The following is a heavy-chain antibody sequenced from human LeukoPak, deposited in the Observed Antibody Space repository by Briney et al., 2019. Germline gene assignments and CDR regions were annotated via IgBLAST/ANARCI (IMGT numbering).Heavy chain of an antibody. CDR3: ARDRLYYDFWSGYSTAVDY. Sequence: GGSLRLSCAASGFTFSDHYMSWIRQAPGKGLEWVSYIGSSGSTIYYADSVKGRFTISRDNAKNSLYLQMNSLRAEDTAVYYCARDRLYYDFWSGYSTAVDYWGQGTLVTVSS. CDR2: IGSSGSTI. CDR1: GFTFSDHY. D-gene: IGHD3-3*01. J-gene: IGHJ4*02. V-gene: IGHV3-11*01.